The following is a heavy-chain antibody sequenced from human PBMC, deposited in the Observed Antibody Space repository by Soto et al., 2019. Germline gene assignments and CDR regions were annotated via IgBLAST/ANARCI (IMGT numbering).Heavy chain of an antibody. CDR3: AGGMSVTTRGLDY. CDR1: GFTFNSYA. V-gene: IGHV3-30-3*01. D-gene: IGHD4-17*01. Sequence: QVQLVESGGGVVQPGRSLRLSCAASGFTFNSYAMHWVCQAPGKGLEGVAVISYDGTNKYYADSVKGRFTISRDNSKNTLYLQMNTLRAEDTAAYYCAGGMSVTTRGLDYWGQGTLVTVSS. CDR2: ISYDGTNK. J-gene: IGHJ4*02.